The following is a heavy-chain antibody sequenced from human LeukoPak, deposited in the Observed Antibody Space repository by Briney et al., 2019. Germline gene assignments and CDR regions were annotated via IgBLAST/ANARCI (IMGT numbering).Heavy chain of an antibody. D-gene: IGHD3-22*01. V-gene: IGHV4-59*01. CDR3: ARENSYYDSSGYYFGSGYFDY. J-gene: IGHJ4*02. CDR2: IYFSGST. Sequence: SSETLSLTCTVSGGSFSTYNWSWIRQPPGKGLEWIGNIYFSGSTNYNPSLQSRVTISVEKSKNHFSLRLSSVTAADTAVYYCARENSYYDSSGYYFGSGYFDYWGQGTLVTVSS. CDR1: GGSFSTYN.